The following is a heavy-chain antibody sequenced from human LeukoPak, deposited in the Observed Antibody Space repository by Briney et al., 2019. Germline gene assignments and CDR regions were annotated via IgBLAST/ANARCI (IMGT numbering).Heavy chain of an antibody. CDR2: ISSSSSYSSYT. CDR3: AKPRTNDYGGNFDC. CDR1: GFTFGSYS. J-gene: IGHJ4*02. V-gene: IGHV3-21*06. Sequence: GRSLRLSCAASGFTFGSYSMNWVRQAPGKGLEWVSSISSSSSYSSYTYYADSVKGRFTISRDNAKNSLYLQMDSLRAEDTAVYYCAKPRTNDYGGNFDCWGQGTLVTVSS. D-gene: IGHD4-23*01.